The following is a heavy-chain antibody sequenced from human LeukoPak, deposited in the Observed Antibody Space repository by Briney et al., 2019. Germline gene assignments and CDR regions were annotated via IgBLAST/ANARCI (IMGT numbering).Heavy chain of an antibody. J-gene: IGHJ5*02. CDR2: ISGSGGST. CDR3: ARGGRWELLASFNWFDP. V-gene: IGHV3-23*01. CDR1: GFTFSSYG. D-gene: IGHD1-26*01. Sequence: GGSLRLSCAASGFTFSSYGMSWVRQAPGKGLEWVSAISGSGGSTYYADSVKGRFTISRDNSKNTLYLQMNSLRAEDTAVYYCARGGRWELLASFNWFDPWGQGTLVTVSS.